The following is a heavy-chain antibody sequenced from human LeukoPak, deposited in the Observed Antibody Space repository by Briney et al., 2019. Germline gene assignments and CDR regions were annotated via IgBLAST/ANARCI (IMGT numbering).Heavy chain of an antibody. V-gene: IGHV4-59*11. J-gene: IGHJ4*02. Sequence: SETLSLTCTVSGGSISPHYWSWIRQPPGKGLEWIGYIYYSGSTSYNTSLTSRVTFSVDTSKNQFSLKLRSATAADTAVYYCARGGWRLDYWGQGTLVTVSS. D-gene: IGHD2-15*01. CDR2: IYYSGST. CDR3: ARGGWRLDY. CDR1: GGSISPHY.